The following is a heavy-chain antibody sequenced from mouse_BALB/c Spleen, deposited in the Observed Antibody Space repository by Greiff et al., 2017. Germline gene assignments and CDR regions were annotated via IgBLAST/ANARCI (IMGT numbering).Heavy chain of an antibody. J-gene: IGHJ1*01. CDR2: INPSTGYT. CDR1: GYTFTSYW. CDR3: ARDAGHWYFDV. Sequence: VQLQQSGPELAKPGASVKMSCKASGYTFTSYWMHWVKQRPGQGLEWIGYINPSTGYTEYNQKFKDKATLTADKSSSTAYMQLSSLTSEDSAVYYCARDAGHWYFDVWGAGTTVTVSS. V-gene: IGHV1-7*01.